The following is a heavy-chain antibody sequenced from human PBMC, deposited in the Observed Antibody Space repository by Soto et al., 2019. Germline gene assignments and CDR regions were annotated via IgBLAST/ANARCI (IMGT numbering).Heavy chain of an antibody. CDR2: FDAESGKK. Sequence: ASVKVSCKDSGHTLTTLPMHWVRQAPGKGLEWMGGFDAESGKKVYARKFQGRVSMTEDTSSGTAYMELRSLRSDDTAVYYYATIGGPRLFDFWGQGTLVTVSS. CDR1: GHTLTTLP. J-gene: IGHJ4*02. V-gene: IGHV1-24*01. D-gene: IGHD2-15*01. CDR3: ATIGGPRLFDF.